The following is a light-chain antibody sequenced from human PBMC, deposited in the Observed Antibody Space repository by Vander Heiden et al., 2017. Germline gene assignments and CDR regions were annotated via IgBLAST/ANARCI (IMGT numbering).Light chain of an antibody. CDR1: QSVLYSSNNKNY. CDR2: WAS. J-gene: IGKJ2*01. Sequence: MVMTQSPDSLAVSLGERATINCKSSQSVLYSSNNKNYLAWYQQKPGQPPKLLIYWASTRESGVPDRFSGSGSGTDFTLTISSLQAEDVAVYYCQQYYSTPYTFGQGTKLEIK. CDR3: QQYYSTPYT. V-gene: IGKV4-1*01.